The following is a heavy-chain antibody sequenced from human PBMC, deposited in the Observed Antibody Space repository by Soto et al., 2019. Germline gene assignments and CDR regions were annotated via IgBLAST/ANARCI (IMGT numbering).Heavy chain of an antibody. V-gene: IGHV1-2*04. CDR3: AKATTNGGWFNPFDS. CDR1: TYCFSGDC. CDR2: IIPNRGGT. Sequence: ASVKVSCKASTYCFSGDCVHRARLAPGQGLESPRIIPNRGGTKSAQKFQGWVFLTRDNSRDTLFLQMNSLTADDTAVYYCAKATTNGGWFNPFDSWGQGALVTVSS. D-gene: IGHD6-19*01. J-gene: IGHJ4*02.